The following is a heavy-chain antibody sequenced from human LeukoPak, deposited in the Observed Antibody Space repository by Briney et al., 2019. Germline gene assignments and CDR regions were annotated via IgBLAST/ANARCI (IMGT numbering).Heavy chain of an antibody. CDR1: GFTVSSYY. Sequence: GGSLGLSGAASGFTVSSYYMTWVRQAPGKGLEWVSVIYSGGSTYYADSVKGRVAISRDNSKNTVFLQMNSVRAEDTAVYYCARSYSNHLFGMDLWGQGNRVTVS. CDR2: IYSGGST. J-gene: IGHJ6*02. D-gene: IGHD5-18*01. CDR3: ARSYSNHLFGMDL. V-gene: IGHV3-66*01.